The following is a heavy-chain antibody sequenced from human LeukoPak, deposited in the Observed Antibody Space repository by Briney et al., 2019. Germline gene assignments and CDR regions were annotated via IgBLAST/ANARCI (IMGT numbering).Heavy chain of an antibody. J-gene: IGHJ4*02. CDR2: IYYSGST. CDR3: ARGVDVVRGVIISGGFDY. CDR1: GGSISSSSYY. Sequence: SETLSLTCTVSGGSISSSSYYWGWIRQPPGKGLEWIGSIYYSGSTYYNPSLKSRVTISVDTSKNQFSLKLSSVTAADTAVYYCARGVDVVRGVIISGGFDYWGQGTLVTVSS. D-gene: IGHD3-10*01. V-gene: IGHV4-39*07.